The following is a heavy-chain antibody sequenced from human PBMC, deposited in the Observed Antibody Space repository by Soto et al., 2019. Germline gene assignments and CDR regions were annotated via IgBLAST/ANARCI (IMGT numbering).Heavy chain of an antibody. CDR2: TSYRGST. J-gene: IGHJ5*02. CDR1: GGSISSTTFY. Sequence: PSETLSLTCSVSGGSISSTTFYWGWIRQPPRQGLELIGCTSYRGSTSYNPSPKTPVTITVDTSQNQFSLRLTSLTAPDTAVYYCASILGWYNYNYFDPWGQGTLVTVSS. CDR3: ASILGWYNYNYFDP. V-gene: IGHV4-39*01. D-gene: IGHD1-20*01.